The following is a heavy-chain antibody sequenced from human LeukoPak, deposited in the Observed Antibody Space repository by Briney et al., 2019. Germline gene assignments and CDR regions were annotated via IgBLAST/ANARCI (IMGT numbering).Heavy chain of an antibody. J-gene: IGHJ4*02. Sequence: GGSLRLSCAASGFTFSSYSMNWVRQAPGKGLEWVSSISSSSSYIYYADSVKGRFTISRDNAKNSLYLQMNSLRAEDTAIYYCAKVTYGSGTYGAFDSWGQGTLVTVSS. D-gene: IGHD3-10*01. CDR2: ISSSSSYI. CDR3: AKVTYGSGTYGAFDS. V-gene: IGHV3-21*04. CDR1: GFTFSSYS.